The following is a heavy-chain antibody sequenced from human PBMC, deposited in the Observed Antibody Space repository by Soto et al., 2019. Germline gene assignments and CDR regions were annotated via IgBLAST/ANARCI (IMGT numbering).Heavy chain of an antibody. CDR2: INRSGST. CDR1: GGSFCGYY. V-gene: IGHV4-34*01. J-gene: IGHJ3*02. CDR3: ASLSALIVGAFGI. Sequence: SETLSLTCAVYGGSFCGYYWSWIRQPPGKGLEWIGEINRSGSTNYNPSLKSRVTISVDTSKNQLSLKLSSVTAADTAVYYCASLSALIVGAFGIWGQGTMVTASS. D-gene: IGHD1-26*01.